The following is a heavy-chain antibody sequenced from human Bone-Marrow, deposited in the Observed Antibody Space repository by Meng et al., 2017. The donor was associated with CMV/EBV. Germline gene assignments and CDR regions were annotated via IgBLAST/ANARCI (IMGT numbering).Heavy chain of an antibody. CDR2: IYYSGTT. CDR1: GGSISSSRYY. J-gene: IGHJ5*02. V-gene: IGHV4-39*07. CDR3: ARVNVLIPAAIPSDNWFDP. Sequence: SETLSLTCTVSGGSISSSRYYWGWIRQPPGKGLEWIGSIYYSGTTYYNPSLKSRVTSRVTISLDTSNNQFSLRLTSVTAADTAVYYCARVNVLIPAAIPSDNWFDPWGQGTLVTVSS. D-gene: IGHD2-2*01.